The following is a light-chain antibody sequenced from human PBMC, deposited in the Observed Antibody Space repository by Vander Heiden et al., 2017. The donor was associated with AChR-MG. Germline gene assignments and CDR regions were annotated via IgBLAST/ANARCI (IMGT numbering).Light chain of an antibody. J-gene: IGLJ2*01. Sequence: SYELTQPPSVSVSPGQTASITCSGDKLGDKYACWYQQKPGQSPVLVIYQDSKRPSGIPERFSGSNSGNTATLTISGTQAMDEADYYCQAWDSMVVCGGGTKLTVL. V-gene: IGLV3-1*01. CDR1: KLGDKY. CDR2: QDS. CDR3: QAWDSMVV.